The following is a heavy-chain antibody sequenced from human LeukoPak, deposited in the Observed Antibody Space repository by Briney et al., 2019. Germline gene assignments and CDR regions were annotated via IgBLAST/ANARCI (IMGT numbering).Heavy chain of an antibody. Sequence: GGSLRLSCAASGFTFSSYEMNWVRQAPGKGLEWVSYISSSGSTIYYADSVKGRFTISRDNAKNSLYLQMNSLRAEDTAVYYCARGVYHRTLFDYWSQGTLVTVSS. D-gene: IGHD2-2*01. V-gene: IGHV3-48*03. J-gene: IGHJ4*02. CDR1: GFTFSSYE. CDR2: ISSSGSTI. CDR3: ARGVYHRTLFDY.